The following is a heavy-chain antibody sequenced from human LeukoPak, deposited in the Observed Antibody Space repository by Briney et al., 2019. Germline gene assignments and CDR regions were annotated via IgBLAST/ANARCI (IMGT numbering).Heavy chain of an antibody. CDR3: ARGLRVRSVVAANYYFDY. CDR2: MNPTSGNT. CDR1: GYIFATYD. D-gene: IGHD2-15*01. V-gene: IGHV1-8*03. Sequence: GSLLKASCKASGYIFATYDINSVGRSTRQGVEGMGGMNPTSGNTGYAQKFRGRVTITRNTFMSTAHMELSRLRSEDTAVYYCARGLRVRSVVAANYYFDYWGEGALVTVSS. J-gene: IGHJ4*02.